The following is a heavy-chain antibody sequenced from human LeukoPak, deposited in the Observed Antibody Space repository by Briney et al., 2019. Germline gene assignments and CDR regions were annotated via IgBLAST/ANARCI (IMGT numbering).Heavy chain of an antibody. CDR1: GFTFSSYS. CDR3: ARERYYYGSGSYYLDY. V-gene: IGHV3-48*01. CDR2: ISSSSTI. J-gene: IGHJ4*02. D-gene: IGHD3-10*01. Sequence: GGSLRLSCAASGFTFSSYSMNWVRQAPGKGLEWVSFISSSSTIYYADSVKGRFTISRDNAKNSLYLQMNSLRAVDTAVYYCARERYYYGSGSYYLDYWGQGTLVTVSS.